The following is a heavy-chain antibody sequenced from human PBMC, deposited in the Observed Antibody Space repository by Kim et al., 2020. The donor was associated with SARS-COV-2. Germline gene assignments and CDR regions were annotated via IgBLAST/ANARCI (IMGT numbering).Heavy chain of an antibody. V-gene: IGHV3-7*01. CDR1: GFSFDNYW. CDR3: ARIGYSSSFTDY. D-gene: IGHD6-13*01. CDR2: IKQDGGKI. J-gene: IGHJ4*02. Sequence: GGSLRLSCVASGFSFDNYWMSWVRQAPGKGLVWVANIKQDGGKIYYLDSLKGRFTISRDNAKNSVYLQLNSLRAEDTAVYYCARIGYSSSFTDYWGQGTLVTVSS.